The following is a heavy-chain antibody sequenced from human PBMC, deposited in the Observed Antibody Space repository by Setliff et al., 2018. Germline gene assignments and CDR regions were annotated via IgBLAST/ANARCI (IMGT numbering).Heavy chain of an antibody. CDR3: ARDEGGFLQLDH. CDR2: IYYRGTT. D-gene: IGHD3-16*01. J-gene: IGHJ4*02. CDR1: GGSINSGGYY. Sequence: SETLSLTCSVSGGSINSGGYYWTWIRRRPGRGLEWIGHIYYRGTTHYNETLKSRVAIFIDTSRNHFSLSLTSVTAADTAMYYCARDEGGFLQLDHWGLGNLVTVSS. V-gene: IGHV4-31*03.